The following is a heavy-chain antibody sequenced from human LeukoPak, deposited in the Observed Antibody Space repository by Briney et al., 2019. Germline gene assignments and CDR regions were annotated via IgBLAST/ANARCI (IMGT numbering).Heavy chain of an antibody. D-gene: IGHD6-13*01. Sequence: GGSLRLSCAASGFTFSSYAMHWVRQAPGKGLEWVAVISYDGSNKYYADSVKGRFTISRDNSKNTLYLQMNSPRAEDTAVYYCARETPDSSSWTVFDYWGQGTLVTVSS. CDR3: ARETPDSSSWTVFDY. V-gene: IGHV3-30*04. J-gene: IGHJ4*02. CDR1: GFTFSSYA. CDR2: ISYDGSNK.